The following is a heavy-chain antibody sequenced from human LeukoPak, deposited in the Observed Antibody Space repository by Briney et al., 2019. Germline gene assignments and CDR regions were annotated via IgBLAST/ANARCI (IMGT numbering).Heavy chain of an antibody. D-gene: IGHD2-15*01. CDR1: GGTFSSYA. V-gene: IGHV1-69*05. CDR3: ASRGVAARKDFDY. Sequence: GASVKVSCKASGGTFSSYAISWVRQAPGQGLEWMGRIIPIFGTANYAQKFQGRVTITTDESTSTAYMELSSLRSEDTAVYYYASRGVAARKDFDYWGQGTLVTVSS. CDR2: IIPIFGTA. J-gene: IGHJ4*02.